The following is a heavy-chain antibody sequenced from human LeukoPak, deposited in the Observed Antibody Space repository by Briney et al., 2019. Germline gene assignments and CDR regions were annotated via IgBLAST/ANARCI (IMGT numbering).Heavy chain of an antibody. D-gene: IGHD3-16*01. CDR2: IYYSGST. V-gene: IGHV4-31*03. J-gene: IGHJ6*03. Sequence: SQTLSLTCTVSGGSISSGGYYWSWIRQHPGKGLEWIGYIYYSGSTYYNPSLKSRVTISVDTSKNQFSLKLSSETAADTAVYYCARVGGYYYYMDVWGKGTTVTVSS. CDR1: GGSISSGGYY. CDR3: ARVGGYYYYMDV.